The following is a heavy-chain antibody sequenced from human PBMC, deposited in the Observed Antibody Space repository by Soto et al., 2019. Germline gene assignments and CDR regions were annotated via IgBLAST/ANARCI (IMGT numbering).Heavy chain of an antibody. V-gene: IGHV3-13*01. CDR2: IGTAGDT. CDR3: ARGPTAGCSGGNWYREGAFAI. Sequence: EVQLVESGGGLVQPGGSLRLSCAASGFTFSSYDMHWVRQAAGKGLEWVSAIGTAGDTYYPGSVKGRFTISRENAKNSLYLQMSTLRAGDTAAYYCARGPTAGCSGGNWYREGAFAIWGKRTMVTVSS. D-gene: IGHD2-15*01. CDR1: GFTFSSYD. J-gene: IGHJ3*02.